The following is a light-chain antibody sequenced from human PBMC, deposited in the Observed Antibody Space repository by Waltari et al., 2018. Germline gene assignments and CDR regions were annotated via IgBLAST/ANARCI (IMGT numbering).Light chain of an antibody. CDR3: QQYNDWPLT. Sequence: EVVMTQSPTALSVSPGERATLSCRAREGLSSKLAWYQQKPGPAPRLLIYGASTRATGIPARFSGSGSATEFTLTISSLQSEDFAVYYCQQYNDWPLTFGGGTKVEIK. CDR1: EGLSSK. CDR2: GAS. V-gene: IGKV3-15*01. J-gene: IGKJ4*01.